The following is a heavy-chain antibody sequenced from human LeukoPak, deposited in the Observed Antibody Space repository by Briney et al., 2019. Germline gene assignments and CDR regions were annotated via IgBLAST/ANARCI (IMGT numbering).Heavy chain of an antibody. CDR2: ISYDGSNK. CDR3: ARGRSIVVVPAAPDY. D-gene: IGHD2-2*01. Sequence: PGGSLRLSCAASGFTFSSYAMHWVRQAPGKGLEWVAVISYDGSNKYYADSVKGRFTISRDNSKNTLYLQMNSLRAEDTAVYYCARGRSIVVVPAAPDYWGQGTLVTVSS. J-gene: IGHJ4*02. V-gene: IGHV3-30-3*01. CDR1: GFTFSSYA.